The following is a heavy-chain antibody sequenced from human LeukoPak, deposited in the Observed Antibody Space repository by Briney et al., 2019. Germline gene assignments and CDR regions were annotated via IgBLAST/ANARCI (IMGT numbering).Heavy chain of an antibody. D-gene: IGHD2-2*01. J-gene: IGHJ4*02. CDR2: INPNSGGT. CDR1: GYTFTGYY. CDR3: ARGLIPAATPFDY. V-gene: IGHV1-2*02. Sequence: ASVKVSCKASGYTFTGYYMHWVRQAPGQGLDWMGWINPNSGGTNYAQKFQGRVTMTRDTSISTAYMELSRLRSDDTAVYYCARGLIPAATPFDYWGQGTLVTVSS.